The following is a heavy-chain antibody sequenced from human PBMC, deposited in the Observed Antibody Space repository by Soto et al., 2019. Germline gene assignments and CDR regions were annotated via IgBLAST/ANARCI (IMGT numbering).Heavy chain of an antibody. CDR1: GFTFGDYT. CDR3: AKTDCSSTSCYYYYYYGMDV. V-gene: IGHV3-23*01. CDR2: ISGSGSST. J-gene: IGHJ6*02. Sequence: HGGSLRLSCAASGFTFGDYTMHWVRQAPGKGQEWVSAISGSGSSTYYADSVKGRFTISRDNSKNTLYLQMNSLRAEDTAVYYCAKTDCSSTSCYYYYYYGMDVWGQGTTVTVSS. D-gene: IGHD2-2*01.